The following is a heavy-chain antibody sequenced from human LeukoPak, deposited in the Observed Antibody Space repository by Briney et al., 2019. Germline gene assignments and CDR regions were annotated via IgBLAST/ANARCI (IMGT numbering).Heavy chain of an antibody. CDR2: IIPIFGTA. D-gene: IGHD2-15*01. V-gene: IGHV1-69*13. CDR3: ARSGWECSGGSCYLDY. CDR1: GGTFSSYA. Sequence: ASVKVSCKASGGTFSSYAISWVRQAPGQGLEWMGGIIPIFGTANYAQKFQGRVTIAADESTSTAYMELSSLRSEDTAVYYCARSGWECSGGSCYLDYWGQGTLVTVSS. J-gene: IGHJ4*02.